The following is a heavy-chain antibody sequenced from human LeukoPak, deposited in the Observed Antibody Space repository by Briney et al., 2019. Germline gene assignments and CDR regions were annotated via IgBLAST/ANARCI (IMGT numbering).Heavy chain of an antibody. CDR3: ARGRLATTTVTTFFYYYMDV. CDR2: MNPSSGNT. J-gene: IGHJ6*03. D-gene: IGHD2/OR15-2a*01. CDR1: GYTFTTYD. Sequence: GASVKVSCKASGYTFTTYDINWVRQAPGQGLEWMGWMNPSSGNTGYAQKFQDRVTITRDTSISTAYMELNSLISEDTAVYYCARGRLATTTVTTFFYYYMDVWDRGTTVTVSS. V-gene: IGHV1-8*03.